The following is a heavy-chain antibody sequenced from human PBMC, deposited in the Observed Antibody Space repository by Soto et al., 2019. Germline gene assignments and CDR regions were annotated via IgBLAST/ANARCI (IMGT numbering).Heavy chain of an antibody. CDR3: ARGGADILTGPLDY. V-gene: IGHV3-74*01. J-gene: IGHJ4*02. Sequence: EVQLVESGGGLVQPGGSLRLSCAASGFIFSNYWMHWVRQAPGKGLVWVSRIKSGEIGISYADSVKGRFTISRDNAKNTLYLTMNSLRVEDTAVYYCARGGADILTGPLDYWGQGTLVTVSS. CDR2: IKSGEIGI. D-gene: IGHD3-9*01. CDR1: GFIFSNYW.